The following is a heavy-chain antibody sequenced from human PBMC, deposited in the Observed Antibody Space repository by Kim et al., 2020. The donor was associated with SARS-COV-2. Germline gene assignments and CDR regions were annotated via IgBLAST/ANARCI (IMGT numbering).Heavy chain of an antibody. Sequence: GGSLRLSCAASGFTFSSYGMHWVRQAPGKGLEWVSGISCNRSNIAYAESVRGRFTISRDNAKSSLYLQMNSLRAEDTALYYCAKDPSNEVLDSAFHYWG. CDR2: ISCNRSNI. J-gene: IGHJ3*01. D-gene: IGHD1-1*01. CDR3: AKDPSNEVLDSAFHY. V-gene: IGHV3-21*04. CDR1: GFTFSSYG.